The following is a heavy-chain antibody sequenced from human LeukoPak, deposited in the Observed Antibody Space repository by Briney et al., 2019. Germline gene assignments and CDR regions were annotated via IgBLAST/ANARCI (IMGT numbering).Heavy chain of an antibody. J-gene: IGHJ6*03. CDR2: ISSSSSTI. Sequence: PGGSLRRSCAASGFTFSSYSMNWVRQAPGLGREWVSYISSSSSTIYYEDHVRGRFTISKDNAKNSLYLQMNSLKAEDTAVYYCARRKIVGATTNYYWYYYMDVWGKGTTVTVSS. CDR3: ARRKIVGATTNYYWYYYMDV. V-gene: IGHV3-48*01. CDR1: GFTFSSYS. D-gene: IGHD1-26*01.